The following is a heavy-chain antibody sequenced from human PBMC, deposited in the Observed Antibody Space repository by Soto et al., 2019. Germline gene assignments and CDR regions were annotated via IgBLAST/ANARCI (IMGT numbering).Heavy chain of an antibody. V-gene: IGHV3-23*03. D-gene: IGHD3-3*01. CDR3: ARDRQPDGIWTIDF. CDR1: GFTLGANT. CDR2: TYSGSGDT. J-gene: IGHJ4*02. Sequence: EVQLLESGGHLVQPGGPLRLSWAASGFTLGANTMNWVRQAPGKGLEWVAVTYSGSGDTHYADSVRGRFTISRDNSKGILYLQLNDLRVEDTAVYYCARDRQPDGIWTIDFWGQGTLVTVSP.